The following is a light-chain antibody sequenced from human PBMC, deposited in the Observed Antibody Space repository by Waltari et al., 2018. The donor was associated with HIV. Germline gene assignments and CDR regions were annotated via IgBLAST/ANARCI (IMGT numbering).Light chain of an antibody. J-gene: IGLJ3*02. CDR2: DDS. CDR3: QVWDSNSDHWV. CDR1: NIGSQS. V-gene: IGLV3-21*02. Sequence: SYVLTQPPSVSVAPGQTARIACGGNNIGSQSVHWYQQKPGRAPVVVVYDDSDWPSGIPERFSGSNSGNTATLTISRVEAGDEADYYCQVWDSNSDHWVFGGGTKLTVL.